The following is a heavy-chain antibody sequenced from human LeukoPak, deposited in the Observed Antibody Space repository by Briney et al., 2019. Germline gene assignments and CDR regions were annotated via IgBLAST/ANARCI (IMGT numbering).Heavy chain of an antibody. CDR1: GYSFTSYW. CDR2: IYPGDSDT. J-gene: IGHJ3*02. V-gene: IGHV5-51*01. D-gene: IGHD3-3*01. Sequence: GESLKISCKGSGYSFTSYWIGWVRQMPGKGLEWMGIIYPGDSDTRYGPSFQGQVTISADKSISTAYLQWSSLKASDTAMYYCAKGGSTIFGVGDAFDIWGQGTMVTVSS. CDR3: AKGGSTIFGVGDAFDI.